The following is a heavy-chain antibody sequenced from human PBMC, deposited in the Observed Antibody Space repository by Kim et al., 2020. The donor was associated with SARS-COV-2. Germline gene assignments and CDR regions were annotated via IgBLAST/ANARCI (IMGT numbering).Heavy chain of an antibody. CDR3: AKDLPFGSGSYYTLEN. J-gene: IGHJ4*02. D-gene: IGHD3-10*01. V-gene: IGHV3-23*01. Sequence: DSVKGRFTVSRDKSKNTLYLQMNSLRLEDTAIYYCAKDLPFGSGSYYTLENWGQGTPVTVSS.